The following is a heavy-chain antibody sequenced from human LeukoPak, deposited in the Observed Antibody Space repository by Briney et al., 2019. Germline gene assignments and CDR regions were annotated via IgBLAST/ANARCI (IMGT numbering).Heavy chain of an antibody. D-gene: IGHD2-2*01. CDR1: GYTFSDYY. CDR3: ARVWEDIVVVPAARPIDY. J-gene: IGHJ4*02. Sequence: ASVKVSCKASGYTFSDYYMHWVRQAPGQGLEWMGWINPISGDTNYAQKFQGRVTMTRDTSISTAYMELSRLRSDDTAVYYCARVWEDIVVVPAARPIDYWGQGTLVTVSS. CDR2: INPISGDT. V-gene: IGHV1-2*02.